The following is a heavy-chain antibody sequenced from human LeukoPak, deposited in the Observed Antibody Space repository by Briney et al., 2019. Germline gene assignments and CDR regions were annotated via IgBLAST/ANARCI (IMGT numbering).Heavy chain of an antibody. CDR1: GFAFSNYA. D-gene: IGHD6-19*01. CDR3: ARGDSGWFDPPGDYFDY. CDR2: ISSNGGST. Sequence: PGGSLRLSCAASGFAFSNYAMHWVRQAPGKGLEYASAISSNGGSTYYADSVKGRFTISRDNSKNTLYLQMGSLRAEDMAVYYCARGDSGWFDPPGDYFDYWGQGTLVTVSS. J-gene: IGHJ4*02. V-gene: IGHV3-64*02.